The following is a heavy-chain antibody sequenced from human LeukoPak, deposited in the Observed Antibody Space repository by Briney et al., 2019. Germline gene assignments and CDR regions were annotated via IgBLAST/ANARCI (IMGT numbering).Heavy chain of an antibody. J-gene: IGHJ4*02. D-gene: IGHD6-19*01. CDR2: ISSSSSYT. Sequence: GGSLRLSCAASGFTFSSYGMHWVRQAPGKGLEWVSYISSSSSYTNYADSVKGRFTISRDNAKNSLYLQMNSLRAEDTAVYYCARHLQGSGWSSFDYWGQGTLVTVSS. V-gene: IGHV3-21*05. CDR1: GFTFSSYG. CDR3: ARHLQGSGWSSFDY.